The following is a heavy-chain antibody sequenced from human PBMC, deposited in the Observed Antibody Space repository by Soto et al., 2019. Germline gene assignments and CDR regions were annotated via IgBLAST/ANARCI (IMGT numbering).Heavy chain of an antibody. D-gene: IGHD3-10*01. CDR1: GASVNSGSYY. CDR2: SYHSGNT. V-gene: IGHV4-39*01. Sequence: LSLTCSVSGASVNSGSYYWGWIRQSPGKGLGWIGSSYHSGNTYYNPSLKSRLTMLVDTSKKQFWLKLKSVTAADTAVYYCALLGGLYGEVPYNWFDAWGQGPQVSV. CDR3: ALLGGLYGEVPYNWFDA. J-gene: IGHJ5*02.